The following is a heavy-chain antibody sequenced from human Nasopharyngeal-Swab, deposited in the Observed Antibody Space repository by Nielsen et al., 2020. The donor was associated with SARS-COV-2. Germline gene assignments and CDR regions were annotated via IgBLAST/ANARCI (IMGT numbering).Heavy chain of an antibody. CDR1: GDSVSSNSAA. CDR3: ARGTGPTYYFDY. D-gene: IGHD1-1*01. CDR2: TYYRSKWYN. J-gene: IGHJ4*02. V-gene: IGHV6-1*01. Sequence: SETLSLTCAISGDSVSSNSAAWNWIRQSPSRGLEWLGRTYYRSKWYNDYAVSVKSRITINPDTSKNQFSLQLNSVTPEDTAVYYCARGTGPTYYFDYWGQGTLVTVFS.